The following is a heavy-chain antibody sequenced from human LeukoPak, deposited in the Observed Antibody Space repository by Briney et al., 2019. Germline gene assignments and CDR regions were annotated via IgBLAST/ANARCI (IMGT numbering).Heavy chain of an antibody. CDR3: ARQAPRIAAAGTSIDY. Sequence: PLGSLRLSCAASGFTFSSYAMHWVRQAPGKGLEYVSAISSNGGSTYYANSVKGRFTISRDNSNNMLYLQMGSLRAEDMAVYYCARQAPRIAAAGTSIDYWGQGTLVTVSS. CDR1: GFTFSSYA. J-gene: IGHJ4*02. CDR2: ISSNGGST. V-gene: IGHV3-64*01. D-gene: IGHD6-13*01.